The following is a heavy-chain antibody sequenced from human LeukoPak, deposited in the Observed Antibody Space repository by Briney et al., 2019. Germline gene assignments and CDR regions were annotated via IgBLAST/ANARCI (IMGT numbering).Heavy chain of an antibody. D-gene: IGHD2-8*01. J-gene: IGHJ4*02. V-gene: IGHV3-48*03. CDR2: ISISGSST. Sequence: GGSLRLSCAASGFTFSNYEFNWVRQAPGRGLEWVSYISISGSSTSYADSVKGRFTISRDNAKNSLFMEMNSLRAEDTAVYYCAKSPKAYQNGYYFDYWGQGTLVTVSS. CDR3: AKSPKAYQNGYYFDY. CDR1: GFTFSNYE.